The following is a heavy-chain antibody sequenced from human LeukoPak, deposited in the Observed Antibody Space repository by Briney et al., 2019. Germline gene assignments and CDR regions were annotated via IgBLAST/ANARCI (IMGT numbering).Heavy chain of an antibody. V-gene: IGHV4-61*02. Sequence: SETLSLTCTVCGGSICSGSYYWSWIRQPAGKGLEWIGRIYTSGSTNYNPSLKSRVTISVDTSKNQFSLKLSSVTAADTAVYYCARHLPYYDFWSVSGFDPWGQGTLVTVSS. CDR2: IYTSGST. D-gene: IGHD3-3*01. CDR1: GGSICSGSYY. CDR3: ARHLPYYDFWSVSGFDP. J-gene: IGHJ5*02.